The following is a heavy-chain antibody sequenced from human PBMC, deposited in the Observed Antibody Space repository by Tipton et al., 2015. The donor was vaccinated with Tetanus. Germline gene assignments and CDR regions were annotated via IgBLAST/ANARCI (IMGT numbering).Heavy chain of an antibody. CDR2: ISNGNP. D-gene: IGHD2-15*01. CDR3: ARVLRYSTSGGWDDAFDI. V-gene: IGHV4-4*07. CDR1: RGPISSYY. Sequence: TLSLTCTVSRGPISSYYWSWIRQPAWKGLEWIGHISNGNPDYTPSLKSRVTLSVDTSKNEFSLKLRSVTAADTAVYFCARVLRYSTSGGWDDAFDIWGQGTKVTVSS. J-gene: IGHJ3*02.